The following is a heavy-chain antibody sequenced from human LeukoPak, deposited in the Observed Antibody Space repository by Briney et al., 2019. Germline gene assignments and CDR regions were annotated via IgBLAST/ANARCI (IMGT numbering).Heavy chain of an antibody. D-gene: IGHD3-22*01. CDR1: GGSISSGSYY. CDR2: IYTSGST. Sequence: PSETLSLTCAVSGGSISSGSYYWSWIRQPAGKGLEWIGRIYTSGSTNYNPSLKSRVTISVDTSKNQFSLKLSSVTAADTAVYYCARVGYYDSSGYSYVFFPWGQGTLVTVSS. J-gene: IGHJ5*02. CDR3: ARVGYYDSSGYSYVFFP. V-gene: IGHV4-61*02.